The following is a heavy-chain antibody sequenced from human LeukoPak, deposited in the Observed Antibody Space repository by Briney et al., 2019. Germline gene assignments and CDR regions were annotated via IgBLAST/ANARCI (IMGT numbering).Heavy chain of an antibody. CDR1: RFSFSSFN. Sequence: PGGSLRLSCAVSRFSFSSFNMHWVRQAPGKGLEWVSAISGSGGSTYYADSVKGRFTISRDNSKNTLYLQMNSLRAEDTAVYYCAKDLSYYYDSSGYYGAFDIWGQGTMVTVSS. CDR3: AKDLSYYYDSSGYYGAFDI. D-gene: IGHD3-22*01. V-gene: IGHV3-23*01. CDR2: ISGSGGST. J-gene: IGHJ3*02.